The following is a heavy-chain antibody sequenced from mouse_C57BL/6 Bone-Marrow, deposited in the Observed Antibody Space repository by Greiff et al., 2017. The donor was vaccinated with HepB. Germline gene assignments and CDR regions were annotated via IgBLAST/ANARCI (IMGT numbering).Heavy chain of an antibody. CDR2: IYPRSGNT. Sequence: VQLQQSGAELARPGASVKLSCKASGYTFTSYGISWVKQSPGQGLEWIGEIYPRSGNTYYNEKFKGKATLTADKSSSTAYMELRSLTSEDSAVYFCARSYYGSSYGYWGQGTTLTVSS. V-gene: IGHV1-81*01. D-gene: IGHD1-1*01. CDR3: ARSYYGSSYGY. J-gene: IGHJ2*01. CDR1: GYTFTSYG.